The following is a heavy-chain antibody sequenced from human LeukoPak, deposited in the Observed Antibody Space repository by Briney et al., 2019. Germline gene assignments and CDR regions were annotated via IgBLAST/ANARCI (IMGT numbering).Heavy chain of an antibody. CDR1: GFTFSSYS. D-gene: IGHD2-2*01. Sequence: GGSLRLSCAASGFTFSSYSMNWVRQAPGKGLEWVSSISSSSSYIYYADSVKDRFTISRDNAKDSLYLQMNSLRAEDTAVYYCASHLKDIVVVPAAMVPVDWGQGTLVTVSS. J-gene: IGHJ4*02. V-gene: IGHV3-21*01. CDR2: ISSSSSYI. CDR3: ASHLKDIVVVPAAMVPVD.